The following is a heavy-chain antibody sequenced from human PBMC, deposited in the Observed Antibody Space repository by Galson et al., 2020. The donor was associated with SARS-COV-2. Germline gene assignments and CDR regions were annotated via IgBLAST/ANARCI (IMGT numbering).Heavy chain of an antibody. J-gene: IGHJ6*03. Sequence: SETLSLTCAVYGGSFKNYYWTWIRQSPGKGLQWIGEINHRGSTNYDPSLQGRVAMSVDTSKNQFSLRLSSVTAADTAVYSCVRGAEERRIIVVVPYYYTYMDVWGGGTAVTVSS. CDR1: GGSFKNYY. CDR3: VRGAEERRIIVVVPYYYTYMDV. D-gene: IGHD2-2*01. V-gene: IGHV4-34*01. CDR2: INHRGST.